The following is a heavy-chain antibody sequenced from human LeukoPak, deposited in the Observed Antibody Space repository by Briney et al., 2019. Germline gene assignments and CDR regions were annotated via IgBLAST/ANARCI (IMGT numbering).Heavy chain of an antibody. J-gene: IGHJ4*02. Sequence: WGSLTLSSAAPVVTFINAWGSWFRQAPGKGLEGFGRIKSKTDRGTQDSAPPVKGLFQITRHHSKNTLYLQMNSLKTEDTAVYYCHTDEKGFDYWGQGTLVTVSS. CDR1: VVTFINAW. CDR3: HTDEKGFDY. V-gene: IGHV3-15*01. CDR2: IKSKTDRGTQ.